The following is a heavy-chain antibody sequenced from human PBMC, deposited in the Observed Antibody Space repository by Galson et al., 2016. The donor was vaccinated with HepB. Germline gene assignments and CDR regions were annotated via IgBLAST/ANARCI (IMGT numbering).Heavy chain of an antibody. CDR1: GFTFSSYA. J-gene: IGHJ4*02. CDR3: AKADYGGTYSAYFDY. CDR2: IIGSGGYN. V-gene: IGHV3-23*01. Sequence: SLRLSCAASGFTFSSYAMSWVRQPPGEGLEWVSTIIGSGGYNFYADSVKGRFTISRDNSKNTLYVQMNSLGAEDTAVYYCAKADYGGTYSAYFDYWGQGTLVTVSS. D-gene: IGHD4-23*01.